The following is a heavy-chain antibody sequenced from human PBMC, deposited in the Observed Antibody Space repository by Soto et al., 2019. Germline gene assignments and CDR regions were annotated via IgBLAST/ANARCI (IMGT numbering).Heavy chain of an antibody. J-gene: IGHJ4*02. V-gene: IGHV3-64D*06. CDR2: ISTNGGAT. CDR1: GFTFTSYS. CDR3: VKGAKATALPYFDS. D-gene: IGHD1-1*01. Sequence: PGGSLRLSCSASGFTFTSYSIHWVRQAPGKGLEYVSGISTNGGATYDGDSVRGRFSISRDDSKTTVYLHKSTLRLDEQAVYSCVKGAKATALPYFDSWGQGILVTVSS.